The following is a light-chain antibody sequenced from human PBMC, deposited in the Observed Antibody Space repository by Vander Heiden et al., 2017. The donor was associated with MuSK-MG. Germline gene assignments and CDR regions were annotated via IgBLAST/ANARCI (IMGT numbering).Light chain of an antibody. CDR1: QNIGFW. CDR3: QQYNGYSIFT. J-gene: IGKJ3*01. Sequence: DIQMPQSPSTLSASLGDRATLTCRASQNIGFWLAWYQQKPGKAPKLLIYQASSLESGVPSRFSGSGSGTEFTLTISSLQPDDFATYYCQQYNGYSIFTFGPGTKVDIK. CDR2: QAS. V-gene: IGKV1-5*03.